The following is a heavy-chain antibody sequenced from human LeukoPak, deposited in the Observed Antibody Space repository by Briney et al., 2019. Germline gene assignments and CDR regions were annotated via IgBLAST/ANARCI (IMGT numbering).Heavy chain of an antibody. V-gene: IGHV4-39*07. CDR1: GGSISSSSYY. CDR3: ARGTPWVTAA. J-gene: IGHJ5*02. CDR2: IYYSGST. Sequence: SETLSLTCTVSGGSISSSSYYWGWIRQPPGKGLEWIGSIYYSGSTYYNPSLKSRVTISVDTSKNQFSLKLSSVTAADTAVYYCARGTPWVTAAWGQGTLVTVSS. D-gene: IGHD2-21*02.